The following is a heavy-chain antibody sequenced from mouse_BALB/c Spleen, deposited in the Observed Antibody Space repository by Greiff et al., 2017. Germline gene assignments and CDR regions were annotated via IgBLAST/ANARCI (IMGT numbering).Heavy chain of an antibody. CDR2: IYPGDGDT. CDR1: GYAFSSYW. D-gene: IGHD2-10*01. V-gene: IGHV1-80*01. J-gene: IGHJ2*01. CDR3: ARGAYYGKRYFDY. Sequence: QVQLQQSGAELVRPGSSVKISCKASGYAFSSYWMNWVKQRPGQGLEWIGQIYPGDGDTNYNEKFKGKATLTVDTSSSTAYVDLSSLTSEDSAVYYCARGAYYGKRYFDYWGQGTTLTVSS.